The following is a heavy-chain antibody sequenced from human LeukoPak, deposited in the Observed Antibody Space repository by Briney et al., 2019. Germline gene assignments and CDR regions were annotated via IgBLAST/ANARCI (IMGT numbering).Heavy chain of an antibody. CDR2: ISGRGGSA. D-gene: IGHD3-16*01. J-gene: IGHJ4*02. Sequence: GGSLRLSCAASGFTFSSYAMSWVRQAPGKGLEWVSAISGRGGSASSADSAKNGCTISRNNAKNTLYLQINSLRTEDTAVYCCAKSVGGTALFGSYFDYWGQGTLVTVSS. CDR3: AKSVGGTALFGSYFDY. V-gene: IGHV3-23*01. CDR1: GFTFSSYA.